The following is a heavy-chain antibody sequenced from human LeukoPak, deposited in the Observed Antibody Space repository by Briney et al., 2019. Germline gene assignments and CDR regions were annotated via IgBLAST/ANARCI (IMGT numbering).Heavy chain of an antibody. CDR3: AGYGSSGPGASLYYFDY. Sequence: PSETLSLTCAVYGGSFSGYYWSWIRQPPGKGLEWIGEINHSGSTNYNPSLKSRVTISVDTSKNQFSLKLSSVTAADTAVYYCAGYGSSGPGASLYYFDYWGQGTLVTVSS. CDR2: INHSGST. CDR1: GGSFSGYY. V-gene: IGHV4-34*01. J-gene: IGHJ4*02. D-gene: IGHD3-22*01.